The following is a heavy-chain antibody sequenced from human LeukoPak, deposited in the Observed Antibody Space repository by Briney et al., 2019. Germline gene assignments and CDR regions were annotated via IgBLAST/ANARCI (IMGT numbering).Heavy chain of an antibody. J-gene: IGHJ3*02. CDR3: ARQLNVVWAFDI. CDR2: IYYSGRS. D-gene: IGHD2-15*01. Sequence: SETLSLTCTLSGGSIASENHYWAWIRKPPGMRLEWIGTIYYSGRSYYNSSLQSRATVSVDTSKNQFSLKLTSVIDADAAVYYCARQLNVVWAFDIWGQGTTVTVSS. CDR1: GGSIASENHY. V-gene: IGHV4-39*01.